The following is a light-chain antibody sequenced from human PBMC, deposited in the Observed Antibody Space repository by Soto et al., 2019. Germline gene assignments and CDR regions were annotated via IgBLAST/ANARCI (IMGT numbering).Light chain of an antibody. J-gene: IGLJ2*01. V-gene: IGLV2-14*01. Sequence: QSALTQPASVSGSPGQSITISCTGTSSDVGGYNYVSWYQQHPGKAPKLIIFEVSNGPSGVSNRFSGSKSGNTASLSISGLQADDEADYYCSSYTSGTSLVVFGGGTKLTVL. CDR3: SSYTSGTSLVV. CDR1: SSDVGGYNY. CDR2: EVS.